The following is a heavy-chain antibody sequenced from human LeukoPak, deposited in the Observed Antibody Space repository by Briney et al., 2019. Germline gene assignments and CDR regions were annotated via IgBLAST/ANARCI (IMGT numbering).Heavy chain of an antibody. Sequence: GGSLRLSCEASGFTFSSYAIRWVRQAPGTGLEWVSSIPGSGGATYYADSVKGRFTISRDNSKNTLYLQMNSLRAEDTAVYYCAKAQGSGGHYGMDVWGQGTTVTVSS. V-gene: IGHV3-23*01. CDR2: IPGSGGAT. J-gene: IGHJ6*02. D-gene: IGHD3-10*01. CDR1: GFTFSSYA. CDR3: AKAQGSGGHYGMDV.